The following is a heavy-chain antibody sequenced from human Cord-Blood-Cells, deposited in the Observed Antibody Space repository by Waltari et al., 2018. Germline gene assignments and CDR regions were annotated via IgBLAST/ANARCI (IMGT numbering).Heavy chain of an antibody. Sequence: QVQLVQSGAEVKHPGASVKVSCTLSGYDPPALSFHWVLKPPGKGLEWMGGFDPEDGETIYAQKFQGRVTMTEDTSTDTAYMELSSLRSEATAVYYCATGRLVSGWYDEVGYWGQGTLVTVSS. J-gene: IGHJ4*02. V-gene: IGHV1-24*01. CDR1: GYDPPALS. CDR3: ATGRLVSGWYDEVGY. D-gene: IGHD6-19*01. CDR2: FDPEDGET.